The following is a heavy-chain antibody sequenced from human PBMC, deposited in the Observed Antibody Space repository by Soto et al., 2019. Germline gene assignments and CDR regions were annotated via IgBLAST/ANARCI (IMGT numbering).Heavy chain of an antibody. D-gene: IGHD5-18*01. CDR2: ISSSSSYI. J-gene: IGHJ6*02. CDR1: GFTFSSYS. V-gene: IGHV3-21*01. CDR3: ARNTAMVTGYYYYGMDV. Sequence: PGGSLRLSCAASGFTFSSYSMNWVRQAPGKGLEWVSSISSSSSYIYYADSVKGRFTISRDNAKNSLYLQMNSLRAEDTAVYYCARNTAMVTGYYYYGMDVWGQGTTVTVSS.